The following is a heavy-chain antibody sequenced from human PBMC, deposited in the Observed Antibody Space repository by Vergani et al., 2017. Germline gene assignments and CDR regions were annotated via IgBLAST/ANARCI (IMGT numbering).Heavy chain of an antibody. CDR2: INSDGSST. CDR3: ARDLGNDQSSSWPNYYYYGMDV. V-gene: IGHV3-74*01. J-gene: IGHJ6*02. Sequence: EVQLVEPGGGLIQPGGSLRLSCAASGFTFSSYWMHWVRQAPGKGLVWVSRINSDGSSTSYADSVKGRFTISRDNAKNTLYLQMNSLRAEDTAVYYCARDLGNDQSSSWPNYYYYGMDVWGQGTTVTVSS. CDR1: GFTFSSYW. D-gene: IGHD6-13*01.